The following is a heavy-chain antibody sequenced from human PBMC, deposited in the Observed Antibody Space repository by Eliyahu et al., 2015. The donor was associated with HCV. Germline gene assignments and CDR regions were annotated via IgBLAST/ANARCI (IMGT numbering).Heavy chain of an antibody. CDR2: ISSSSSYI. Sequence: EVQLVESGGGLVKPGGSLRLSCAASGFTFSSYSMNWVRQAPGKGLEWVSSISSSSSYIYYADSVKGRFTISRDNAKNSLYLQMNSLRAEDTAVYYCARDLSSSGQYQLLFDYWGQGTLVTVSS. D-gene: IGHD2-2*01. J-gene: IGHJ4*02. CDR1: GFTFSSYS. CDR3: ARDLSSSGQYQLLFDY. V-gene: IGHV3-21*01.